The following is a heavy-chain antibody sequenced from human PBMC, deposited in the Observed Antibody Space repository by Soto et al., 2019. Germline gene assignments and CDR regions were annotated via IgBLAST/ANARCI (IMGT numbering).Heavy chain of an antibody. D-gene: IGHD1-1*01. Sequence: GGSLRLSCAASGFTFSSCAMHWVRQAPGKGLEWVAVISYDGSNKYYADSVKGRFTISRDNSKNTLYLQMNSLRAEDTAVYYCARDAQLERLPTDYWGQGTLVTASS. J-gene: IGHJ4*02. CDR3: ARDAQLERLPTDY. CDR2: ISYDGSNK. CDR1: GFTFSSCA. V-gene: IGHV3-30-3*01.